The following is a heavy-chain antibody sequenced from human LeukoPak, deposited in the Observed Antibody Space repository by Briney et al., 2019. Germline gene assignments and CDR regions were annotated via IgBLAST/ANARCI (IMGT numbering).Heavy chain of an antibody. Sequence: PGGSLRLSCAASRFTFSYYGVNWVRQAPGKGLEWVSYISSSRTTIYYAESVRGRFTISRDNAKNSLYLQMNSLKAEDTAIYYCAREVGTPQAFDIWGQGTMVTVSS. CDR3: AREVGTPQAFDI. CDR1: RFTFSYYG. CDR2: ISSSRTTI. D-gene: IGHD1-26*01. V-gene: IGHV3-48*01. J-gene: IGHJ3*02.